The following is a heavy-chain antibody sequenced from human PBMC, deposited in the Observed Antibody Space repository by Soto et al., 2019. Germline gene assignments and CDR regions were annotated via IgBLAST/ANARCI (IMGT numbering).Heavy chain of an antibody. V-gene: IGHV2-70*01. Sequence: SGPTLVNPTQTLTLTCTFSGFSLSTSGMCVSWIRQPPGKALEWLALIDWDDDKYYSTSLKTRLTISKDTSKNQVVLAMTNMDPVDTATYYCARMNVVRGVSTSYYYYGMDVWGQGTTVTVSS. CDR1: GFSLSTSGMC. D-gene: IGHD3-10*01. J-gene: IGHJ6*02. CDR2: IDWDDDK. CDR3: ARMNVVRGVSTSYYYYGMDV.